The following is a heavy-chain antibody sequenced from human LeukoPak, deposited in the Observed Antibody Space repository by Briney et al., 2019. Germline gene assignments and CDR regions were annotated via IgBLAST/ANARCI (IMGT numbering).Heavy chain of an antibody. CDR1: GFTFSSYS. CDR2: ISSSGSTI. J-gene: IGHJ4*02. Sequence: GGSLRLSCAASGFTFSSYSMNWVRQAPGKGLEWVSYISSSGSTIYYADSVKGRFTISRDNAKNSLYLQMNSLRAEDTAVYYCAREMYSSSWSPAYWGQGTLVTVSS. D-gene: IGHD6-13*01. CDR3: AREMYSSSWSPAY. V-gene: IGHV3-48*04.